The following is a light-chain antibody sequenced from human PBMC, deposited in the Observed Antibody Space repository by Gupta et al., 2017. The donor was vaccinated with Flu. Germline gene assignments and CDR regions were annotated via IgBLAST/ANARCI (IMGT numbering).Light chain of an antibody. Sequence: GQSIAISCTGSRSEIGAYNYVSWYQQHPGKGPKLMIYDGNTRPAGGSTRFSGAKSGKTASLTIAGREAEDEDEYYCGADGAVGGFGGGTKVTVL. CDR2: DGN. J-gene: IGLJ3*02. CDR3: GADGAVGG. CDR1: RSEIGAYNY. V-gene: IGLV2-14*03.